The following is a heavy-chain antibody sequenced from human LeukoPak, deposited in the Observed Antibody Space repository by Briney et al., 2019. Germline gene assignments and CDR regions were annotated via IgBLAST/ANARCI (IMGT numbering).Heavy chain of an antibody. V-gene: IGHV1-2*02. Sequence: ASVKVSCKASGYTFTGYYMHWVREAPGQGLEWMGWINPNSGGTNYAQKFQGRVTMTRDTSISTAYMELSRLRSDDTAVYYCARAKVLRYFDWLLGYWGQGTLVTVSS. CDR2: INPNSGGT. D-gene: IGHD3-9*01. CDR3: ARAKVLRYFDWLLGY. CDR1: GYTFTGYY. J-gene: IGHJ4*02.